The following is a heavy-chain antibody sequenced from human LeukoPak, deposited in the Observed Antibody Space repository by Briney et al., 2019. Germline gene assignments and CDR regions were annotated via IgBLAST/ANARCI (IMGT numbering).Heavy chain of an antibody. V-gene: IGHV3-30-3*01. CDR3: ARCGESDFWSGSPVAY. Sequence: GSLRLSWAASRFFFSSYAMHGVRQAPGKGLGWLAVISSDGTNKYYADSGKGRFTISRDNSKNTLYLQMNSLRVENTAVSYGARCGESDFWSGSPVAYWGQGTLVTVSS. CDR1: RFFFSSYA. J-gene: IGHJ4*02. D-gene: IGHD3-3*01. CDR2: ISSDGTNK.